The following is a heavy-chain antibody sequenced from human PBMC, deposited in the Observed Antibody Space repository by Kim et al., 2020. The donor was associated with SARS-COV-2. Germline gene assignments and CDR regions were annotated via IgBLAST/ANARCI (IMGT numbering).Heavy chain of an antibody. CDR3: AKDSYSSGWYAYYYYYYGMDV. CDR1: GFTFSSYG. CDR2: IWYDGSNK. Sequence: GGSLRLSCAASGFTFSSYGMHWVRQAPGKGLEWVAVIWYDGSNKYYADSVKGRFTISRDNSKNTLYLQMNSLRAEDTAVYYCAKDSYSSGWYAYYYYYYGMDVWGQGTTVTVSS. D-gene: IGHD6-19*01. J-gene: IGHJ6*02. V-gene: IGHV3-33*06.